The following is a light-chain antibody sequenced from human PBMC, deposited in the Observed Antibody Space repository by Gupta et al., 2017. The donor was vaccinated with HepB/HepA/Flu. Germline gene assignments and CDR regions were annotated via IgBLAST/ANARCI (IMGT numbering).Light chain of an antibody. Sequence: QSVLTQPPSVSGAPAQRVTISCTGTSSNIGAGYDVHWYQQLPGTAPKLLISGDNNRPSGVPERFSGSKSGTSASLAITGLQAEDEADYYCQSYDSSLNDYVFGTGTKVTVL. CDR2: GDN. CDR1: SSNIGAGYD. J-gene: IGLJ1*01. V-gene: IGLV1-40*01. CDR3: QSYDSSLNDYV.